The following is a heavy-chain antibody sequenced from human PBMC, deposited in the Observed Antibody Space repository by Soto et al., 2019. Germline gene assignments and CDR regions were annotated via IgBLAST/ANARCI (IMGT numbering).Heavy chain of an antibody. Sequence: PSETLSLTCTVSGDSISSYYWSWIRQPPGKGLEWIGYIYYSGSTNYNPSLKSRVTISVDTSNNQVSLKLTSVTAADTAVYYCARAGGLGAVAVDYWGQGTLVTVSS. D-gene: IGHD6-19*01. V-gene: IGHV4-59*12. J-gene: IGHJ4*02. CDR2: IYYSGST. CDR3: ARAGGLGAVAVDY. CDR1: GDSISSYY.